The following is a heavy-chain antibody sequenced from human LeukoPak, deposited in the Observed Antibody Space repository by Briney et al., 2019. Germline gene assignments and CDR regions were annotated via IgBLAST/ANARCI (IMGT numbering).Heavy chain of an antibody. V-gene: IGHV3-73*01. D-gene: IGHD6-19*01. CDR1: GFTFSGSA. Sequence: GGSLRLSCAASGFTFSGSAMHWVRQASGEGLEWVGRVRSKANSYATAYAASVKGRFTISRGDSKNTAYLQMNSLKIEDTAVYYCAVAGQGYFQHWGQGTLVTVSS. CDR3: AVAGQGYFQH. CDR2: VRSKANSYAT. J-gene: IGHJ1*01.